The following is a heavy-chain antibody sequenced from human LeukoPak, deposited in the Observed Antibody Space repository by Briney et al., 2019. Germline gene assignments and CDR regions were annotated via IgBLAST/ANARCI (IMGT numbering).Heavy chain of an antibody. J-gene: IGHJ3*02. CDR2: IIPIFGTA. Sequence: SVKVSCKASGGTFSSYAISWVRQAPGQGLGWMGGIIPIFGTANYAQKFQGRVTITADESTSTAYMELSSLRSEDTAVYYCAIKRTAGTGAFDIWGQGTMVTVSS. D-gene: IGHD6-13*01. CDR3: AIKRTAGTGAFDI. CDR1: GGTFSSYA. V-gene: IGHV1-69*13.